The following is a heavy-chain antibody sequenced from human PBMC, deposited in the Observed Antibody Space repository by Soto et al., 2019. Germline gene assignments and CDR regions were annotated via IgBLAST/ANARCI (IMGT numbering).Heavy chain of an antibody. CDR1: GYSFSTFW. D-gene: IGHD2-2*01. CDR3: ARSTSTYHWFDP. V-gene: IGHV5-51*01. Sequence: GESLKISCESSGYSFSTFWIAWVRQLPGKGLEWMGIIYPSDSDIRYSPSFQGHVTISADKSTNTAYLQWSSLKASDTAIYYCARSTSTYHWFDPWGQGTLVTVSS. CDR2: IYPSDSDI. J-gene: IGHJ5*02.